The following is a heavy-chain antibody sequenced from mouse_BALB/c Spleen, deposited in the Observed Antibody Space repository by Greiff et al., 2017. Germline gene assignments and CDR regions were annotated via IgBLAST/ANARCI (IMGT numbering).Heavy chain of an antibody. CDR2: ISYSGST. V-gene: IGHV3-2*02. D-gene: IGHD3-1*01. J-gene: IGHJ4*01. CDR1: GYSITSDYA. CDR3: ARSGGNAMDY. Sequence: EVQLQQSGPGLVKPSQSLSLTCTVTGYSITSDYAWNWIRQFPGNKLEWMGYISYSGSTSYNPSLKSRISITRDTSKNQFFLQLNSVTTEDTATYYCARSGGNAMDYWGQGTSVTVSS.